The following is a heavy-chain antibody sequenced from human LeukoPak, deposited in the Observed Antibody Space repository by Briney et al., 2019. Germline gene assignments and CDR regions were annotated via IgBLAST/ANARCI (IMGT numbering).Heavy chain of an antibody. CDR2: ISSSGGST. J-gene: IGHJ6*03. V-gene: IGHV3-23*01. Sequence: GGSLRLSCAASGFTFSSYAMSWVRQAPGKGLEWVSAISSSGGSTYYADSVKGRFTISRDNSKNTLYLQMNSLRAEDTAVYYCANFRYYYYYMDVWGKGTTVTVSS. CDR3: ANFRYYYYYMDV. CDR1: GFTFSSYA.